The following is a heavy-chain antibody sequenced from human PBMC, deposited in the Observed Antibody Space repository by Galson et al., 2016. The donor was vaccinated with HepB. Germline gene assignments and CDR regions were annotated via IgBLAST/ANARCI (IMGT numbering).Heavy chain of an antibody. J-gene: IGHJ4*02. CDR2: IKQDGTE. CDR1: GFTFSSNW. CDR3: ARGPDYGDWVDFLDC. D-gene: IGHD4-17*01. V-gene: IGHV3-7*04. Sequence: SLRLSCATSGFTFSSNWMSWVRRAPGKGLEWVANIKQDGTENYVDSVKGRFTISRDNAKNSLYLQMNSLRAEDTAAYYCARGPDYGDWVDFLDCWGQGTLVTVSS.